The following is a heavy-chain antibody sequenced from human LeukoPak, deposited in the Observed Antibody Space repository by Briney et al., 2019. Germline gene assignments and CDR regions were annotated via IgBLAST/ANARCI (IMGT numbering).Heavy chain of an antibody. V-gene: IGHV3-23*01. Sequence: PGGSLRLSCEASGFTFSRYWTHWVRQAPGKGLEWVSAISGSGGSTYYADSVKGRFTISRDNSKNTLYLQMNSLRAEDTAVYYCAKGPGSGWYYYYYYMDVWGKGTTVTVSS. J-gene: IGHJ6*03. CDR3: AKGPGSGWYYYYYYMDV. CDR2: ISGSGGST. CDR1: GFTFSRYW. D-gene: IGHD6-19*01.